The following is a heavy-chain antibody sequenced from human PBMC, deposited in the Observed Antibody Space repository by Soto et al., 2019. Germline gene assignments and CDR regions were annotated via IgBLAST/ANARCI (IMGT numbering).Heavy chain of an antibody. J-gene: IGHJ4*02. CDR3: ARTVRYYDFWSPTFDY. Sequence: PSETLSLTCTVSGGSISSGDYYWSWIRQPPGKGLEWIGYIYYSGSTYYNPSLKSRVTISVDTSKNQFSLKLSSVTAADTAVYYCARTVRYYDFWSPTFDYWGQGTLVTVSS. CDR1: GGSISSGDYY. CDR2: IYYSGST. V-gene: IGHV4-30-4*01. D-gene: IGHD3-3*01.